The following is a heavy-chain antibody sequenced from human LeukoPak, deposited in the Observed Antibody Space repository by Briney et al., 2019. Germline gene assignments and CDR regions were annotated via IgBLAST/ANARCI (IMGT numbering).Heavy chain of an antibody. V-gene: IGHV3-23*01. CDR2: ISGSGGST. CDR3: ARGMGATPTFDY. D-gene: IGHD1-26*01. J-gene: IGHJ4*02. Sequence: PGGSLRLSCAASGFTFSSYAMSWVRQAPGKGLEWVSAISGSGGSTYYADSVKGRFTISRDNSKNTLYLQMNSLRSDDTAVYYCARGMGATPTFDYWGQGTLVTVSS. CDR1: GFTFSSYA.